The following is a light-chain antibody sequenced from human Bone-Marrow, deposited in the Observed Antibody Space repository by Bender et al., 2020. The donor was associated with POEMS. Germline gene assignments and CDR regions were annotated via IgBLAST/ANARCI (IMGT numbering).Light chain of an antibody. CDR3: SSWDDSLSGWV. CDR2: SNY. V-gene: IGLV1-47*02. J-gene: IGLJ3*02. CDR1: TSNIGSHD. Sequence: QSVLTQPPSVSEAPGQRVTISCTGSTSNIGSHDVSWYQHLPGTAPRLVVYSNYQRPSGVPARFSGSKSGTSASLAISDIQSEDEGDYYCSSWDDSLSGWVFGGGTKLTVL.